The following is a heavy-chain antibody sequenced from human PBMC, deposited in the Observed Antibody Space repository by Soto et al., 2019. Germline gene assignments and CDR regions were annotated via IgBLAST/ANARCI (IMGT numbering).Heavy chain of an antibody. Sequence: SETLSLTCGISGGSIRGGPYAWSWIRQPPGKALEWIGYIYYSATTYYNPSLKSRLTISIDRPKNQFSLRLTSVTAAGTAVYYCAREYEGMDVWGPGITVTVSS. CDR1: GGSIRGGPYA. CDR3: AREYEGMDV. J-gene: IGHJ6*02. D-gene: IGHD3-3*01. CDR2: IYYSATT. V-gene: IGHV4-30-2*01.